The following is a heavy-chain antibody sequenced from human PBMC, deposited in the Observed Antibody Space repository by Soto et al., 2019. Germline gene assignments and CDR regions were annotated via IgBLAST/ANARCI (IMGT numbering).Heavy chain of an antibody. CDR1: GFIFSNYG. CDR2: ISFDGKNR. J-gene: IGHJ4*02. D-gene: IGHD2-15*01. Sequence: ESGGGVVQPGKSLRLSCAASGFIFSNYGMHWVRQAPGKGLEWVALISFDGKNRNYADSVKGRFTIYRDNPKNTLYLEMNSLRPEDTAFYYCAKRGGVVGGSEHPFFEYWGQGTLVTVPS. CDR3: AKRGGVVGGSEHPFFEY. V-gene: IGHV3-30*18.